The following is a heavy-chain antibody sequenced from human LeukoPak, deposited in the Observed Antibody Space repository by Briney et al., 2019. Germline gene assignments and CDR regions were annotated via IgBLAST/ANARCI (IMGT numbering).Heavy chain of an antibody. Sequence: GGSLRLSCEVSEFTFSSYWMTWVRRDLGRGVEWVANINPDGSEKYYVDSVKGRFTISRDNAKNSLYLQMNSLRTGDTALYYCATDLNWNSFWGQGTLVTVSS. J-gene: IGHJ4*02. CDR2: INPDGSEK. CDR1: EFTFSSYW. V-gene: IGHV3-7*03. D-gene: IGHD1-7*01. CDR3: ATDLNWNSF.